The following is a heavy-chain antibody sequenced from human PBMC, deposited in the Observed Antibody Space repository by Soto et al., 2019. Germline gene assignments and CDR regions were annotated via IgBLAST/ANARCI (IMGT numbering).Heavy chain of an antibody. Sequence: GSLRLSCAPSGFTFRSYGMHWVRQSPGKGLEWVAVIWYDGSNKYYADSVKGRFTISRDNSKNTLYLQMNSLRAEDTAVYCCTKGYYDSSGYSVYWGQGT. CDR2: IWYDGSNK. V-gene: IGHV3-33*06. CDR1: GFTFRSYG. J-gene: IGHJ4*02. D-gene: IGHD3-22*01. CDR3: TKGYYDSSGYSVY.